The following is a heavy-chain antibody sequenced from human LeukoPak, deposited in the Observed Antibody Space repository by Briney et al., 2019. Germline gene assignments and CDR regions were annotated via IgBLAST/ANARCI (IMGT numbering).Heavy chain of an antibody. CDR1: GFTFSSYA. CDR2: ISGSGSST. J-gene: IGHJ4*02. Sequence: SGGSLRLSCAASGFTFSSYAMSWVRQAPGKGLEWVSPISGSGSSTYYADSVKGRFTISRDNSKNTLYLQMNSLRPEDAAVYYCARGVTEDTGVAQFDSWGQGVPVSVSS. CDR3: ARGVTEDTGVAQFDS. D-gene: IGHD3-3*01. V-gene: IGHV3-23*01.